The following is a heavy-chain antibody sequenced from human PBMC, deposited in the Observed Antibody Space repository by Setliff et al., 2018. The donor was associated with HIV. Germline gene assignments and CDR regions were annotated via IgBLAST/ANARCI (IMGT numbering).Heavy chain of an antibody. D-gene: IGHD1-26*01. Sequence: SETLSLTCAVSGDSVTTSSWWSWVRQSPGKGLEWIGEIYRSGSTNYNPSLKSRVTISLDKSKNQFSLKVNSVTAADTAVYYCEAATVGETGYYGIDVWGPGTTVTVSS. CDR3: EAATVGETGYYGIDV. CDR1: GDSVTTSSW. J-gene: IGHJ6*02. V-gene: IGHV4-4*02. CDR2: IYRSGST.